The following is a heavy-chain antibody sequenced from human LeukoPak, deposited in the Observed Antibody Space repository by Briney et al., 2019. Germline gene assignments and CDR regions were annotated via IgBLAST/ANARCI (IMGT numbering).Heavy chain of an antibody. CDR3: ARDTRGYSYGYDQFDY. CDR2: ISSSGSGGNT. J-gene: IGHJ4*02. V-gene: IGHV3-23*01. CDR1: GVTLSNYA. Sequence: GGSLRLSCVASGVTLSNYAMSWARQAPGKGLEWVSGISSSGSGGNTYYADSVKGRFTISRDSSRNTLFLHMNTLRAEDTAVYYCARDTRGYSYGYDQFDYWGQGTLVTVSS. D-gene: IGHD5-18*01.